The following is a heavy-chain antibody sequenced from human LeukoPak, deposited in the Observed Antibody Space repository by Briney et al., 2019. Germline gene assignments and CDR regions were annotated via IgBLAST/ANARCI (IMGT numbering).Heavy chain of an antibody. J-gene: IGHJ4*02. CDR3: ARGYSSPSKGVDY. CDR1: GFTFSSYA. Sequence: PPGGSLRLSCAASGFTFSSYAMHWVRQAPGKGLEWVAVISYDGSNKYYADSVKGRFTISRDNSKNTLYLQMNSLRAEDTAVYYCARGYSSPSKGVDYWGQGTLVTVSS. D-gene: IGHD6-6*01. CDR2: ISYDGSNK. V-gene: IGHV3-30-3*01.